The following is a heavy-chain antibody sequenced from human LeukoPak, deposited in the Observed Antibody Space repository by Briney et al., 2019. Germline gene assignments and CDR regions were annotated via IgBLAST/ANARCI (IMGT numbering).Heavy chain of an antibody. CDR2: ISSIGSTI. D-gene: IGHD2-15*01. J-gene: IGHJ6*02. V-gene: IGHV3-48*03. CDR1: GFTFSSYE. CDR3: ARDHRGAATNYYYGMDV. Sequence: GGSLRLSCAASGFTFSSYEMNWVRQAPGKGLEWVSYISSIGSTIYYADSVKGRFTISRDNAKNSLYLQMNSLRAEDTAVYYCARDHRGAATNYYYGMDVWGQGTTVTVSS.